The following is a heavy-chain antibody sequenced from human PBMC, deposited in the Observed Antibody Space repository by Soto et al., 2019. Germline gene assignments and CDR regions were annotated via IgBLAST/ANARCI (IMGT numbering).Heavy chain of an antibody. J-gene: IGHJ4*02. Sequence: ASVKVSCKASGYAFTNYAMHWVRQAPGQRLEWMGWINADNGNTEYSQKFQGRVTITRDTSASTAYMELSSLRSEDTAVYYCARDGRADNYGDYVGYWGQGSLVTVSS. CDR2: INADNGNT. V-gene: IGHV1-3*01. CDR3: ARDGRADNYGDYVGY. CDR1: GYAFTNYA. D-gene: IGHD4-17*01.